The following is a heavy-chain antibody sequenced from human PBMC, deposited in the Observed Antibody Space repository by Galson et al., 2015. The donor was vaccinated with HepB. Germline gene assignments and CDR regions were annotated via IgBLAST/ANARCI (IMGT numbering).Heavy chain of an antibody. D-gene: IGHD2/OR15-2a*01. CDR3: ARDRRVSMTRSADAFDI. CDR1: GGSISSYY. J-gene: IGHJ3*02. CDR2: IYYSGST. V-gene: IGHV4-59*01. Sequence: SETLSLTCTVSGGSISSYYWSWIRQPPGKGLEWIGYIYYSGSTNYNPSLKSRVTISVDTSKNQFSLKLSSVTAADTAVYYCARDRRVSMTRSADAFDIWGQGTMVTVSS.